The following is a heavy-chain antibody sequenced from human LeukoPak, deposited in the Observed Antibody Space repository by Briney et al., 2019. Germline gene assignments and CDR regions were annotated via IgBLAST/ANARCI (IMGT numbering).Heavy chain of an antibody. CDR2: ISSSGSTI. D-gene: IGHD2-2*01. Sequence: GGSLRLSCAASGFTFSDYYMSWIRQAPGKGLEWVSYISSSGSTIYYADSVKGRFTISRDNAKNSLYLQMNSLGADDTAVYYCAKEEYCGSTSCYGGSWGQGTLVTVSS. J-gene: IGHJ5*02. CDR1: GFTFSDYY. V-gene: IGHV3-11*01. CDR3: AKEEYCGSTSCYGGS.